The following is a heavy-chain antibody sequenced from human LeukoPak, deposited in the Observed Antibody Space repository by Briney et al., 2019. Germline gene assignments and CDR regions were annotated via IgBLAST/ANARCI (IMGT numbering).Heavy chain of an antibody. J-gene: IGHJ3*02. CDR1: GGSISSYY. V-gene: IGHV4-59*01. D-gene: IGHD1-26*01. Sequence: PSETLSLTCTVSGGSISSYYWSWIRQPPGKGLEWIGYIYYSGSTSYNPSLKSRVTISVDTSKKQFSLKLSSVTAADTAFYYCARYIVSYPHAFDIWGQGTMVTVSS. CDR3: ARYIVSYPHAFDI. CDR2: IYYSGST.